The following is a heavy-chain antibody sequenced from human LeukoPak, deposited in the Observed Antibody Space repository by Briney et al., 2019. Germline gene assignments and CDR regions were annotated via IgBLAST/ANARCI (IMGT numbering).Heavy chain of an antibody. D-gene: IGHD1-14*01. CDR3: PRFNRVAPSTGGFYHYYMDV. CDR1: GGSISSYY. Sequence: PSETLSLTCTVSGGSISSYYWSWIRQPAGKGLEWIGRIYTSGSTNYNPSLKSRVTMSVDTSKNQFSLKLSSVTAADTAVYYCPRFNRVAPSTGGFYHYYMDVWGKGTTVTISS. J-gene: IGHJ6*03. CDR2: IYTSGST. V-gene: IGHV4-4*07.